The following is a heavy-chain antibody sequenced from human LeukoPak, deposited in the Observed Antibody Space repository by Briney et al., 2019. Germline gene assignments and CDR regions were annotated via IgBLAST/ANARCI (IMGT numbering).Heavy chain of an antibody. Sequence: ASVKVSCKASGYTFTSYGISWVRQAPGQGLEWMGWISPYNGNTDYAQKLQGRVTMATDTSTSTAYTELRSLRSDDTAVYYCARNRGYSYGYGDYWGQGTLVTVSS. V-gene: IGHV1-18*01. D-gene: IGHD5-18*01. J-gene: IGHJ4*02. CDR2: ISPYNGNT. CDR1: GYTFTSYG. CDR3: ARNRGYSYGYGDY.